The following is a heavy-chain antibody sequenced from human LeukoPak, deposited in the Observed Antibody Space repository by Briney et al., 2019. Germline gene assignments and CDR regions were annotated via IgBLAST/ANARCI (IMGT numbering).Heavy chain of an antibody. CDR1: GFTFSSYA. D-gene: IGHD2-21*01. J-gene: IGHJ4*02. CDR3: AKAHIPQ. Sequence: GGSLRLSCASSGFTFSSYAMSWVRQAPGKGLEWVSTIGGTGVRTYYADSVKGRFTISRDNSKNTLYLQINSLRAEDTAVYYCAKAHIPQWGQGTLVTVSS. V-gene: IGHV3-23*01. CDR2: IGGTGVRT.